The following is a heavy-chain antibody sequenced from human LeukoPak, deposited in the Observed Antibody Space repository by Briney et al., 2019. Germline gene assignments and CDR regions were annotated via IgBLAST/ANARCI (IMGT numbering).Heavy chain of an antibody. V-gene: IGHV4-39*02. Sequence: PSETLSLTCAVSVDSVTSSLSYWGSIRQSPGKGLEGVGCLFYPGRTYTNPSLKTRVTISVETSKNHFSLNLTSVTAADTAVYFCARLNTRLTTLAWGEGTPVTASS. J-gene: IGHJ5*02. D-gene: IGHD3-16*01. CDR3: ARLNTRLTTLA. CDR1: VDSVTSSLSY. CDR2: LFYPGRT.